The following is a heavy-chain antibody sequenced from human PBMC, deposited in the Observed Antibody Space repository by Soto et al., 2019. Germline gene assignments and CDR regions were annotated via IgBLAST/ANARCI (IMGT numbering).Heavy chain of an antibody. D-gene: IGHD6-13*01. J-gene: IGHJ6*03. CDR2: IWYDGSNK. Sequence: PGGSLRLSCAASGFTFSSYGMHWVRQAPGKGLEWVAVIWYDGSNKYYADSVKGRFTISRDNSKNTLYLQMNSLRAEDTAVYYCARGIAAALGTDFYYMDVWGKGTTVTVSS. CDR1: GFTFSSYG. CDR3: ARGIAAALGTDFYYMDV. V-gene: IGHV3-33*01.